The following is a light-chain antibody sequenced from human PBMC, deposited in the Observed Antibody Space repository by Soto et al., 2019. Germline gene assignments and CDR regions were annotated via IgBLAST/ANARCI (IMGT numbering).Light chain of an antibody. J-gene: IGKJ2*01. Sequence: EIVLTQSPGTLSLSPGERATLSCRASQSVSSSYLAWYQQKPGQAPRLLIYGASSRATGIPDRFSGSGSGTDFTLTISRLEPEDVAVYYCQKYGSSPVAFGQGTKLEIK. CDR2: GAS. CDR1: QSVSSSY. CDR3: QKYGSSPVA. V-gene: IGKV3-20*01.